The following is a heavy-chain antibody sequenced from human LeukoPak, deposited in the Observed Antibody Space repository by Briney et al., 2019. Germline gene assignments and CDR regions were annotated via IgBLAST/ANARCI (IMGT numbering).Heavy chain of an antibody. CDR3: ARAVGPFDF. CDR1: GFTFSNYG. Sequence: PGGSLRLSCAASGFTFSNYGMHWVRQAPGKGLEWVAVICYDGSIKYYADSVKGRFTISRDNSKNTLYLQMNSLRAEDTAMYYCARAVGPFDFWGPGRIVIVSS. J-gene: IGHJ3*01. V-gene: IGHV3-33*01. CDR2: ICYDGSIK.